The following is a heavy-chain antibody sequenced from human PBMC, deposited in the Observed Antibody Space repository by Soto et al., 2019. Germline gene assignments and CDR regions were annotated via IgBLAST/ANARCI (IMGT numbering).Heavy chain of an antibody. V-gene: IGHV4-59*01. Sequence: PSETLSLTCTVSGGSISSYYCSWIRQPPGKGLEWIGYICYSGTTTDHPSLDSRLTVSVDASKNQVSLKLIFVTAADTAVYYCARGVSAPPYAISVWRYYYYYYGMDVWGQGTTVTVSS. CDR2: ICYSGTT. D-gene: IGHD2-8*01. CDR1: GGSISSYY. CDR3: ARGVSAPPYAISVWRYYYYYYGMDV. J-gene: IGHJ6*02.